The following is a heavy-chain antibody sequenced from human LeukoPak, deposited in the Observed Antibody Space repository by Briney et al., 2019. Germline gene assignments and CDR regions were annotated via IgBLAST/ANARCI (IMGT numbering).Heavy chain of an antibody. CDR2: MNPNNGNT. D-gene: IGHD1-26*01. J-gene: IGHJ6*02. V-gene: IGHV1-8*01. CDR1: GFTFTSYD. CDR3: ARDRWWELTYYYYYYGMDV. Sequence: ASVKVSCTASGFTFTSYDINWVRQASGQGLEWMGWMNPNNGNTGYAQKLQGRVTMTTDTSTSTAYMELRSLRSDDTAVYYCARDRWWELTYYYYYYGMDVWGQGTTVTVS.